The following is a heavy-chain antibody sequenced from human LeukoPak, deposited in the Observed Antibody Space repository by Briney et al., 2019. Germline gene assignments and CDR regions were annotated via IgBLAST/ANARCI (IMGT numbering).Heavy chain of an antibody. CDR3: ARDVVYSSSWYGNWFDP. Sequence: SETLSLTCTVSGGSISSYYWSWIRQPPGKGLEWITYIHYSGRTHYNPSLKSRVTISVDTSKNQFSLKLSSVTAADTAVYYCARDVVYSSSWYGNWFDPWGQGTLVTVSS. D-gene: IGHD6-13*01. V-gene: IGHV4-59*12. CDR2: IHYSGRT. CDR1: GGSISSYY. J-gene: IGHJ5*02.